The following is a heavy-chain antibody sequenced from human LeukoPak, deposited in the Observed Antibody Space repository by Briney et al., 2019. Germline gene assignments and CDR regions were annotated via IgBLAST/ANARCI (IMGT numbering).Heavy chain of an antibody. V-gene: IGHV3-7*01. CDR3: AREIWWRFDH. CDR2: IKPDGSEK. Sequence: GGSLRLSCSASGFTFSRDYMSWVCQAPGKGLECVAKIKPDGSEKFYMESVRGRFTISRDNSKNSLYLHLNSLRDEDTAVYYCAREIWWRFDHWGQGRLVTVSS. CDR1: GFTFSRDY. J-gene: IGHJ4*02. D-gene: IGHD5-12*01.